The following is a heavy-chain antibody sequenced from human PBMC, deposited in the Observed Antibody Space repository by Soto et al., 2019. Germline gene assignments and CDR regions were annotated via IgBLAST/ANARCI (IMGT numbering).Heavy chain of an antibody. J-gene: IGHJ4*02. CDR3: AKDVAHTVGATDY. CDR1: TITFITYA. Sequence: GGSLRLSCAASTITFITYAMSWVRQAPGKGLEWVSTISDSGGSTHYADSVKGRFTISRDNSKNTLYLQMNSLRVEDTAVYYCAKDVAHTVGATDYWGQGTLVTVS. V-gene: IGHV3-23*01. D-gene: IGHD1-26*01. CDR2: ISDSGGST.